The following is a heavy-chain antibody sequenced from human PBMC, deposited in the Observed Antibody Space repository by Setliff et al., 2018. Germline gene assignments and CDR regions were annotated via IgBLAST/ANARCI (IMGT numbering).Heavy chain of an antibody. CDR1: GGSISSGSDY. Sequence: PSETLSLTCSVSGGSISSGSDYWTWIRQPAGKGLEYIGHIYTSGSTSYNASLKSRISISLDTSKNQFSLHLKSVTAADAAVYYCARAWGRRDYSYMDVWGRGTTVTVSS. CDR3: ARAWGRRDYSYMDV. J-gene: IGHJ6*03. D-gene: IGHD3-16*01. CDR2: IYTSGST. V-gene: IGHV4-61*09.